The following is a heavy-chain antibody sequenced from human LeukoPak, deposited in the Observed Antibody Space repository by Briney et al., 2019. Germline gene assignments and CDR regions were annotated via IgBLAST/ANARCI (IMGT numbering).Heavy chain of an antibody. D-gene: IGHD3-22*01. Sequence: GGSLRLSCAAPGFTFSSYGMSWVRQAPGKGLEWVSAISGSGGSTYYADSVKGRFTISRDNSKNTLYLQMNSLRAEDTAVYYCARLNYYDSSGYFDYWGQGTLVTVSS. CDR2: ISGSGGST. V-gene: IGHV3-23*01. CDR3: ARLNYYDSSGYFDY. J-gene: IGHJ4*02. CDR1: GFTFSSYG.